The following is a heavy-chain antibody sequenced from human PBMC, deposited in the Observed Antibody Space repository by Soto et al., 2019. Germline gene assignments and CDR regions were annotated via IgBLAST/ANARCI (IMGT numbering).Heavy chain of an antibody. V-gene: IGHV3-21*01. CDR3: ARLIVVVTATDHDAFDI. Sequence: GGSLRLSCAASGFTFSTYSMNWVRQAPGKGLEWVSSISSDSSYIYYADSVKGRFTISRDNAKNSLYLQMNSLRAEDTAVYYCARLIVVVTATDHDAFDIWGQGTMVTVSS. D-gene: IGHD2-21*02. CDR2: ISSDSSYI. CDR1: GFTFSTYS. J-gene: IGHJ3*02.